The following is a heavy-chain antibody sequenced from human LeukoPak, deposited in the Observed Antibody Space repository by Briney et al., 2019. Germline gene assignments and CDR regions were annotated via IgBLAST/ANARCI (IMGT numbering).Heavy chain of an antibody. CDR2: ISGSGDNT. CDR1: GFTFSNYA. CDR3: AKPAKTDYADY. Sequence: GGSLRLSCAASGFTFSNYAMSWVRQAPGKGLEWVSAISGSGDNTYYADSVKGRFTISRDNSKNTLYLQMNSLRAEDTALYYCAKPAKTDYADYWGQGTLVTVSS. D-gene: IGHD1-14*01. J-gene: IGHJ4*02. V-gene: IGHV3-23*01.